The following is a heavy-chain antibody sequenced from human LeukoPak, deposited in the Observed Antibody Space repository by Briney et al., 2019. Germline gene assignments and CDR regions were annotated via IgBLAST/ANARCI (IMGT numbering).Heavy chain of an antibody. CDR3: ARAPQDYGGNYRLDY. Sequence: SETLSLTCAVYGGSFSGYYWSWIRQPPGKGLEWIGEINHSGSTNYNPSLTSRVTISVDTSKNQFSLKLSSVTAADTAVYYCARAPQDYGGNYRLDYWGQGTLVTVPS. CDR2: INHSGST. V-gene: IGHV4-34*01. D-gene: IGHD4-23*01. J-gene: IGHJ4*02. CDR1: GGSFSGYY.